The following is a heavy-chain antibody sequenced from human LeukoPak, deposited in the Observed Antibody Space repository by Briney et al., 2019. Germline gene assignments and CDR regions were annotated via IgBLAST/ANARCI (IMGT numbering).Heavy chain of an antibody. CDR2: ISAYNGNT. D-gene: IGHD6-19*01. V-gene: IGHV1-18*01. CDR1: GYTFTSYG. CDR3: ARDGWSSYSSGWYDSA. J-gene: IGHJ4*02. Sequence: ASVKVSCKASGYTFTSYGISWVRQAPGQGFEWMGWISAYNGNTNYAQKLQGRVTMTTDTSTSTAYMELRSLRSDDTAVYYCARDGWSSYSSGWYDSAWGQGTLVTVSS.